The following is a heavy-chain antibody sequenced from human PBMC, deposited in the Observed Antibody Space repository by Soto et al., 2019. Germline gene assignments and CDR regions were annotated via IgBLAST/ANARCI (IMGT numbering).Heavy chain of an antibody. CDR3: ASSVDTAMGTRAFEYFDY. D-gene: IGHD5-18*01. J-gene: IGHJ4*02. CDR1: GGSISSYY. Sequence: SETMSLTCTVSGGSISSYYWSWIRQPPGKGLEWIGYIYYSGSTNYNPSLKSRVTISVDTSKNQFSLKLSSVTAADTAVYYCASSVDTAMGTRAFEYFDYWGQGTLVTVSS. V-gene: IGHV4-59*01. CDR2: IYYSGST.